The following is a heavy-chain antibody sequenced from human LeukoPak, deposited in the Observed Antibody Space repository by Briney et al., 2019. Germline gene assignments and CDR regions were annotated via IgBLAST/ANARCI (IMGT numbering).Heavy chain of an antibody. CDR2: IYTSGST. CDR1: GGSINSGSYY. V-gene: IGHV4-61*02. CDR3: ARAYYGSVWPPADFDY. Sequence: PSQTLSLTCTVSGGSINSGSYYWNWIRQPAGKGLEWIGRIYTSGSTNYNPSLKSRVTMSVDTSKNQLSLKVNSVTATDTAVYYCARAYYGSVWPPADFDYWGQGTLVTVSS. D-gene: IGHD3-10*01. J-gene: IGHJ4*02.